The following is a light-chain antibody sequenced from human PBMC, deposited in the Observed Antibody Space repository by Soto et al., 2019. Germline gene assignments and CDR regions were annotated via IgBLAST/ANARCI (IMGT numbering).Light chain of an antibody. CDR2: GVS. CDR1: QSITTHY. CDR3: QHYGRSPR. V-gene: IGKV3-20*01. Sequence: IVLTQSPGTLSLSPGEGATLSCRASQSITTHYLAWYQQKPGQTPRLLIYGVSRRATGIPDRFSGSGSGTDFTLTIRRLEPEDFAVYYCQHYGRSPRFGKGTKVDIK. J-gene: IGKJ1*01.